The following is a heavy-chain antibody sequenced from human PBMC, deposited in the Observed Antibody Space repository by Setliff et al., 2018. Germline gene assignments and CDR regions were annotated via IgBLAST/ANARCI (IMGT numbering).Heavy chain of an antibody. J-gene: IGHJ4*02. CDR1: GGSISSDNYL. CDR3: ARQIDYGDFQYFDY. CDR2: IHYNGNS. D-gene: IGHD4-17*01. Sequence: PSETLSLTCTVSGGSISSDNYLWSWIRQHPEKGLEWIAYIHYNGNSYYNPSLQSRATISVDTSKNQLSLKLNSVTAADTAVYYCARQIDYGDFQYFDYWGQGTLVTVSS. V-gene: IGHV4-30-4*01.